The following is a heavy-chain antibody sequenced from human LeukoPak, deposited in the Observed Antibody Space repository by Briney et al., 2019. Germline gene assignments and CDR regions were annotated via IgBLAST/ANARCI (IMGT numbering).Heavy chain of an antibody. CDR1: GYTFTSYD. CDR2: MNHKRGNK. J-gene: IGHJ3*02. CDR3: ARDRGEYSSSWYHAFDI. V-gene: IGHV1-8*03. Sequence: RGSVTVSCKASGYTFTSYDMNWVRQAPGKGLEWMGWMNHKRGNKDYAQTFQGRVTITRNNSIYTAYIELSILRSEDTAVYYCARDRGEYSSSWYHAFDIWGQGTMVTVSS. D-gene: IGHD6-13*01.